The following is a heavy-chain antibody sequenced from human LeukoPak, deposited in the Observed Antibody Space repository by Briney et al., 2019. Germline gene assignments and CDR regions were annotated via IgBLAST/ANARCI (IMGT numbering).Heavy chain of an antibody. Sequence: GGSLRLSCAASGFTFSSYAMHWVRQAPGKGREWVAFIRYDGSNEYYADSVKGRFTIPRDNSKNTLYLQMNSLRAEDTAVYYCAKSSNLIIPGSYQDYWGQGTLVTVSS. J-gene: IGHJ4*02. V-gene: IGHV3-30*02. CDR3: AKSSNLIIPGSYQDY. D-gene: IGHD1-26*01. CDR2: IRYDGSNE. CDR1: GFTFSSYA.